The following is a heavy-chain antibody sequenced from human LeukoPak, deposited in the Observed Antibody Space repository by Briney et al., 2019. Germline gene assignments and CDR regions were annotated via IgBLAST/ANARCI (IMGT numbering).Heavy chain of an antibody. Sequence: GMSLRLSCAASGFTFSSYGMHWVRQAPGKGLEWVAVIWYDGSNKYYADSVKGRFTISRDNSKNTLYLQMNSLRAEDTAVYYCARDRGIAVAGPKRVHYFDYWGQGTLVTVSS. CDR1: GFTFSSYG. J-gene: IGHJ4*02. CDR2: IWYDGSNK. V-gene: IGHV3-33*01. CDR3: ARDRGIAVAGPKRVHYFDY. D-gene: IGHD6-19*01.